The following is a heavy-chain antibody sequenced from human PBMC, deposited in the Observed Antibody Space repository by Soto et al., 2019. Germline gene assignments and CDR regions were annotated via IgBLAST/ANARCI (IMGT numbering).Heavy chain of an antibody. CDR3: AREHRYSSSWGYYYMDV. V-gene: IGHV4-59*01. J-gene: IGHJ6*03. CDR1: GGSISSYY. Sequence: SETLSLTCTVSGGSISSYYWSWIRQPPGKGLEWIGYIYYSGSTNYNPSLKSRVTISVDTSKNQFSLKLSSVTAADTAVYYCAREHRYSSSWGYYYMDVWGKGTTVTVSS. D-gene: IGHD6-13*01. CDR2: IYYSGST.